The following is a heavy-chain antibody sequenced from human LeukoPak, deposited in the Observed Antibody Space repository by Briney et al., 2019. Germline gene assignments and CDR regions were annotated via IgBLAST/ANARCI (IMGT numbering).Heavy chain of an antibody. CDR2: IYGADTT. CDR1: GLTVRSNY. J-gene: IGHJ4*02. Sequence: PGGSLRLSCAASGLTVRSNYMNWVRQAPGKGLEWVSVIYGADTTDYADSVKDRFTISRDKSKNTLYLQMSSLRAEDTAVYYCARGGWLGSNYHPIDYWGQGTLVTVSS. CDR3: ARGGWLGSNYHPIDY. D-gene: IGHD3-10*01. V-gene: IGHV3-66*01.